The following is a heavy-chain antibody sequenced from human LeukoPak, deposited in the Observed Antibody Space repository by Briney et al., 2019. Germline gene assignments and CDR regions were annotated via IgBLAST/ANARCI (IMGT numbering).Heavy chain of an antibody. CDR1: GFTFSTYA. J-gene: IGHJ4*02. V-gene: IGHV3-23*01. CDR2: ISAGAGST. CDR3: AKQHDDYVWCFDY. Sequence: GGSLRLSCVASGFTFSTYAMSWVRQAPGKGLEWVSGISAGAGSTYYADSVKGRFTISRDNSKNTLYLQMNSLRAEDTAVYYCAKQHDDYVWCFDYWGQGTLVTVSS. D-gene: IGHD3-16*01.